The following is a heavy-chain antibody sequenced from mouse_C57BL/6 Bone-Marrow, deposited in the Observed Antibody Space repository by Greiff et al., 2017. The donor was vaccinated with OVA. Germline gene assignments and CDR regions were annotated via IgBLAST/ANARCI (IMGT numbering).Heavy chain of an antibody. CDR3: ARAYDYDEENDY. CDR2: ISTYYGDA. Sequence: QVQLQQSGPELVRPGVSVKLSCKGSGYTFTDYAMPWVKQSHAKSLAWIGVISTYYGDASYNQKFKDKATMTIDKSSSTVYMELALLTSEDSAVYYCARAYDYDEENDYGGQGTTLTVSS. J-gene: IGHJ2*01. CDR1: GYTFTDYA. V-gene: IGHV1-67*01. D-gene: IGHD2-4*01.